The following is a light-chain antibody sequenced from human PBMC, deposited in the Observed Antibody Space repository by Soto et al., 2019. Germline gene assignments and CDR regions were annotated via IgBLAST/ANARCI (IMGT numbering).Light chain of an antibody. CDR1: SSDVGAYNY. CDR3: CSYAGSYSAGV. Sequence: QSVLTQPRSVSGSPGQSVTISCTGTSSDVGAYNYVSWYQQHPGKAPKLMIYDVSKRPSGVPDRFSGSKSGNTASLTISGITAEDEADYFCCSYAGSYSAGVFGTGTKVTVL. CDR2: DVS. V-gene: IGLV2-11*01. J-gene: IGLJ1*01.